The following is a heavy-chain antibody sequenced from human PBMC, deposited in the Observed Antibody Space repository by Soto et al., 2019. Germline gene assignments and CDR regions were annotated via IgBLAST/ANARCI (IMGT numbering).Heavy chain of an antibody. V-gene: IGHV4-30-2*01. CDR1: GGYISGGYYS. D-gene: IGHD6-13*01. CDR3: ARRTGYSSSWPRFDP. Sequence: PSETLSLTCAVSGGYISGGYYSWSWIRQPPGKGLEWIGFIYNSGSTYYNSSLKSRVTISVDTSKNQFSLKLSSVTAADTAVYYCARRTGYSSSWPRFDPWGQGTLVTVSS. J-gene: IGHJ5*02. CDR2: IYNSGST.